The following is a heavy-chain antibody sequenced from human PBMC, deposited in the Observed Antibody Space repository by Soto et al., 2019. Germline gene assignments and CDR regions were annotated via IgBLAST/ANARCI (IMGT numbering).Heavy chain of an antibody. CDR2: INPNSGGT. V-gene: IGHV1-2*02. J-gene: IGHJ4*02. Sequence: GASVKVSCKASGYTFTGYYMRWVRQAPGQGLEWMGWINPNSGGTNYAQKFQGRVTMTRDTSISTAYMELSRLRSDDTAVYYCARGPRIAARLGYFDYWGQGTLVTVSS. D-gene: IGHD6-6*01. CDR3: ARGPRIAARLGYFDY. CDR1: GYTFTGYY.